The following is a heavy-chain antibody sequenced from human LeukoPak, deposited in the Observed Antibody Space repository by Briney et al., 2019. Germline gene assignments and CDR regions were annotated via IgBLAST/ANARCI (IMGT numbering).Heavy chain of an antibody. V-gene: IGHV4-59*12. CDR3: ARACITMVRGVIPSGWFDP. J-gene: IGHJ5*02. CDR2: IYYSGST. CDR1: GGSISSYY. Sequence: MASETLSLTCTVSGGSISSYYWSWIRQPPGKGLEWIGYIYYSGSTNYNPSLKSRVTISVDTSKNQFSLKLSSVTAADTAVYYCARACITMVRGVIPSGWFDPWGQGTLVTVSS. D-gene: IGHD3-10*01.